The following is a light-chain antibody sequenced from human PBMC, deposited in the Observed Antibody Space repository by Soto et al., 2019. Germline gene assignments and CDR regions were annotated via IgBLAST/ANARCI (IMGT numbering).Light chain of an antibody. V-gene: IGKV3-11*01. CDR1: ESIGTF. Sequence: EFVLTQSPVTLSLSPGETATLSCRASESIGTFLAWYQQKPGQAPRLLIYDASTRATGIPARFSGSGSGTDFTLTINDLEPEDSAVYYCQRRHSWPAFGGGTQV. CDR2: DAS. CDR3: QRRHSWPA. J-gene: IGKJ4*01.